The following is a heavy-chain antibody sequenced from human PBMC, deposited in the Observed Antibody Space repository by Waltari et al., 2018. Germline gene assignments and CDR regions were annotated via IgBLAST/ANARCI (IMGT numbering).Heavy chain of an antibody. V-gene: IGHV3-30*02. CDR1: GFTFRHFG. CDR3: AKDAFGNTYLDF. J-gene: IGHJ4*02. Sequence: QVNLVESGGGVVQPGGSLRLSCTTSGFTFRHFGMHWVRQAPGKGMGWVALIWFDGSEKFYADSVRGRFTSSRDNSARTLYLDMDSLRLDDTAMYYCAKDAFGNTYLDFWGQGTLVTVSS. D-gene: IGHD2-2*02. CDR2: IWFDGSEK.